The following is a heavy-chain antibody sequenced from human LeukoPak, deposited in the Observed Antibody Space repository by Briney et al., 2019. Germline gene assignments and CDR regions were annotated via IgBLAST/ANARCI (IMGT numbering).Heavy chain of an antibody. J-gene: IGHJ4*02. D-gene: IGHD3-22*01. CDR1: GYSFTSYW. CDR3: ARRRYYYDSSGYRFDY. V-gene: IGHV5-51*01. CDR2: MYPGDSQT. Sequence: GESLKISCKGSGYSFTSYWIAWVRQMPGKGLEWMGIMYPGDSQTRYSPSFQGQVTISADKSISTAYLQWSRLEASDTAMYYCARRRYYYDSSGYRFDYWGQGTLVTVSS.